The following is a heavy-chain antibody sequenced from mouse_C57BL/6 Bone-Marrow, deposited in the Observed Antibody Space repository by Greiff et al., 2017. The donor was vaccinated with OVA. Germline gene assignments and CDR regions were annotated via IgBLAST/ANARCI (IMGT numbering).Heavy chain of an antibody. Sequence: VQLQESGAELARPGASVKLSCKASGYTFTSYGISWVKQRTGQGLEWIGEIYPRSGNTYYNEKFKGKATLTADKSSSTAYMELRSLTSEDSAVYFCEGRYYYGAWFAYWGQGTLVTVSA. CDR3: EGRYYYGAWFAY. CDR2: IYPRSGNT. CDR1: GYTFTSYG. J-gene: IGHJ3*01. D-gene: IGHD1-1*01. V-gene: IGHV1-81*01.